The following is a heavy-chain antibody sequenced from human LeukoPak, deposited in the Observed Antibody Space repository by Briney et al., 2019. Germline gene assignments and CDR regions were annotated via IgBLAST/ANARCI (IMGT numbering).Heavy chain of an antibody. D-gene: IGHD2-2*01. CDR2: ISCSGGST. J-gene: IGHJ4*02. CDR1: GFTYSSYA. Sequence: GGTLRLSCAASGFTYSSYAMSWVRQPPGKGLEWVSAISCSGGSTCYADSVKGRFTISRDNSKNTLYLQMNSLRAEDTAVYYCANHLACGSTSCPPFDYWGQGTLVTVSS. CDR3: ANHLACGSTSCPPFDY. V-gene: IGHV3-23*01.